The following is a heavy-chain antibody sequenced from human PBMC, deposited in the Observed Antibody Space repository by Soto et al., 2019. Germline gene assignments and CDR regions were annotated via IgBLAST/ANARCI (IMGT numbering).Heavy chain of an antibody. V-gene: IGHV4-31*01. CDR2: IYYSGST. CDR1: GGSISSGGYY. CDR3: ARGGVLGVIVC. Sequence: QVQLQESGPGLVKPSQTLSLTCTVSGGSISSGGYYWSWIRQHPGKGLEWIGYIYYSGSTYYNPSLNRXXTXSXXAVKNQFSLTVCSVTAADTGVDYWARGGVLGVIVCWGQGMLVTVSS. J-gene: IGHJ4*02. D-gene: IGHD3-10*01.